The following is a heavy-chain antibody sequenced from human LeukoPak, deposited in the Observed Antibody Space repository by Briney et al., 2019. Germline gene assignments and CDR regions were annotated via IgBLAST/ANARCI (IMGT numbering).Heavy chain of an antibody. CDR1: GGSISSYY. D-gene: IGHD3-10*01. Sequence: SETLSLTCTVSGGSISSYYWSWIRQPAGKGLEWIGRIYTSGSTNYNPSLKSRVTMSVGTSKNQFSLKLSSVTAADTAVYYCARERHYYGSGTDSSRPDYWGQGTLVTVSS. CDR2: IYTSGST. CDR3: ARERHYYGSGTDSSRPDY. J-gene: IGHJ4*02. V-gene: IGHV4-4*07.